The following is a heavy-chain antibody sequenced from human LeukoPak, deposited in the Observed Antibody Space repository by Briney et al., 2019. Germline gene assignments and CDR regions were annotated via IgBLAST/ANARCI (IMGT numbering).Heavy chain of an antibody. V-gene: IGHV1-2*02. Sequence: ASVKVSCKASGYTFTGYYMHWVRQAPGQGLEWMAWINPDSGGTNYAQKFQGRVTITADKSTSTAYMELSSLRSEDTAVYYCVPYPTNKRTTVGTPGHDAFDIWGQGTMVTVSS. D-gene: IGHD4-23*01. CDR3: VPYPTNKRTTVGTPGHDAFDI. J-gene: IGHJ3*02. CDR1: GYTFTGYY. CDR2: INPDSGGT.